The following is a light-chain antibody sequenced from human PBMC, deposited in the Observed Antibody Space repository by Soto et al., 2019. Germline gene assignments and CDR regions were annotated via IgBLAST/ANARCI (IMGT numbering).Light chain of an antibody. CDR2: DAS. J-gene: IGKJ3*01. CDR3: QQRTNWLT. Sequence: EIVLTQSPATLSLSPGERVTLSCRASQNVSTYLAWYQQKPGQAPRLLIYDASDRATGIPARSSGSGSGTDVTLTISSPEPEDPAVYYCQQRTNWLTFGPGTKVDIK. V-gene: IGKV3-11*01. CDR1: QNVSTY.